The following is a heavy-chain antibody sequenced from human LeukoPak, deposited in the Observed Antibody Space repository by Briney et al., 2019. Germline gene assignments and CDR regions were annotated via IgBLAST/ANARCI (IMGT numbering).Heavy chain of an antibody. J-gene: IGHJ6*03. CDR3: ARDWGVGGRPGYMDV. CDR1: GGSISNKY. CDR2: IYYSGST. V-gene: IGHV4-59*01. Sequence: SETLSLTCTVSGGSISNKYWSWIRQPPGKGLEWIGYIYYSGSTNYNPSLKSRVTILVDTSKNQFSPKLSSVTAADTAVYFCARDWGVGGRPGYMDVWGKGTTVTVSS. D-gene: IGHD6-6*01.